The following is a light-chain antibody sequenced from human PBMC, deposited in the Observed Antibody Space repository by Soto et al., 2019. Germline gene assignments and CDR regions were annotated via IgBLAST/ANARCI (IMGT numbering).Light chain of an antibody. Sequence: QSVLTQPPSVSAAPGQKVTISCSGSFSNIGNNYVSWYQQLPGTPPKVLIYENNKRPSGIPDRFSGSKSGTSATLGITGLQTGDEADYYCGTWDSSLSAVVFGGGTKVTVL. J-gene: IGLJ2*01. V-gene: IGLV1-51*02. CDR1: FSNIGNNY. CDR2: ENN. CDR3: GTWDSSLSAVV.